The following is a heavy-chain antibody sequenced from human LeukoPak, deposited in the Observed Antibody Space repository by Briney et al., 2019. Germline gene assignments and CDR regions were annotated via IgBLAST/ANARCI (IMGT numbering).Heavy chain of an antibody. V-gene: IGHV4-30-2*01. CDR1: GGSISSGANY. J-gene: IGHJ6*03. Sequence: PSQTLSLTCTVSGGSISSGANYWSWIRQPPGRGLEWIGYISHSESAYYSPSLESRITISVDRSKNQFSLKLSSVTAADTAVYYCAREGLSDIYYYYMDVWGKGTTVTVSS. CDR3: AREGLSDIYYYYMDV. D-gene: IGHD2-15*01. CDR2: ISHSESA.